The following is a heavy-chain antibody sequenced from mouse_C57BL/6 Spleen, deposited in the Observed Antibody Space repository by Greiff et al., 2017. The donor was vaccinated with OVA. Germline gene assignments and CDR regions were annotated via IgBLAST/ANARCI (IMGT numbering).Heavy chain of an antibody. CDR1: GYAFSSSW. Sequence: VQLQQSGPELVKPGASVKISCKASGYAFSSSWMNWVKQRPGKGLEWIGRIYPGDGDTNYNGKFKGKATLTADTSSSTAYMQLSSLTSEDSAVYFCAREVYYGSGLWYFEVWGTGTTVTVAS. V-gene: IGHV1-82*01. CDR2: IYPGDGDT. CDR3: AREVYYGSGLWYFEV. J-gene: IGHJ1*03. D-gene: IGHD1-1*01.